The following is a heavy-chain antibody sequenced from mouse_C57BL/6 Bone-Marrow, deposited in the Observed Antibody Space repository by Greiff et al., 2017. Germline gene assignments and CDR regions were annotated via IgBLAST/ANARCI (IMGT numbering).Heavy chain of an antibody. V-gene: IGHV1-80*01. D-gene: IGHD2-3*01. CDR3: ARVYDGYYAWYFDV. CDR1: GYAFSSYW. Sequence: VKLVESGAELVKPGASVKISCKASGYAFSSYWMNWVKQRPGKGLEWIGQIYPGDGDTNYNGKFKGKATLTADKSSSTAYMQLSSLTSEDSAVXFCARVYDGYYAWYFDVWGTGTTVTVSS. CDR2: IYPGDGDT. J-gene: IGHJ1*03.